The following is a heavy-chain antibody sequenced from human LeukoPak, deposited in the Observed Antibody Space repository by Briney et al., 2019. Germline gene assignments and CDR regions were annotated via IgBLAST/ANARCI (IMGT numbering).Heavy chain of an antibody. Sequence: VASVKVSCKASGYTFTSYDINWVRQATGQGLEWMGWMNPNSGNTGYAQKFQGRVTMTRNTSISTAYMELSSLRSEDTAVYYCARARWGSCSCGYYYYMDVWGKGTTVTVSS. J-gene: IGHJ6*03. V-gene: IGHV1-8*01. CDR3: ARARWGSCSCGYYYYMDV. D-gene: IGHD5-18*01. CDR2: MNPNSGNT. CDR1: GYTFTSYD.